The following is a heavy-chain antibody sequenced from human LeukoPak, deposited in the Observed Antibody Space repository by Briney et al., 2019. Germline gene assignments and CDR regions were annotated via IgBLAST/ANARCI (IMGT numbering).Heavy chain of an antibody. V-gene: IGHV3-21*01. CDR3: ARHRFVVGATGAFDI. Sequence: GGSVRLSCAASRFTFSSYTMNWVRQAPGKGLEWVSSISSSSSYIYYADSVKGRFIISRDNAKNSLYLQMNSLRAEDTAVYYCARHRFVVGATGAFDIWGQGTMVTVSS. CDR1: RFTFSSYT. J-gene: IGHJ3*02. CDR2: ISSSSSYI. D-gene: IGHD1-26*01.